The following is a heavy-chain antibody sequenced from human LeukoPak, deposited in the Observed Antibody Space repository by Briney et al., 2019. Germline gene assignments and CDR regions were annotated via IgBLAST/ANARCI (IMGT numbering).Heavy chain of an antibody. Sequence: SVKVSCKASGGTFSSYAISWVRQAPGQGLEWMGGIIPIFGTANYAQKFQGRVTITADESTSTAYMELSSLKAEDTAVYYCARGTGYSSSWPPHWGQGTLVTVSS. V-gene: IGHV1-69*13. J-gene: IGHJ4*02. CDR1: GGTFSSYA. CDR2: IIPIFGTA. CDR3: ARGTGYSSSWPPH. D-gene: IGHD6-13*01.